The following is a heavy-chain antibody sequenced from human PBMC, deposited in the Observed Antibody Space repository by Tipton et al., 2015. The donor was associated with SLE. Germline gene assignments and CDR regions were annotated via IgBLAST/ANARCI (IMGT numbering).Heavy chain of an antibody. V-gene: IGHV4-39*01. CDR3: ARRGNTFFGVICAFDM. D-gene: IGHD3-3*01. J-gene: IGHJ3*02. Sequence: GLVKPSETLSLTCTVSGGSISSSSHHWGWIRQSPGKGLEWIGNMFNGGNTYYSPSLKSRVTISVDTSENQFSLKLTSVTATDTAMYYCARRGNTFFGVICAFDMWGQGTMVTVSS. CDR2: MFNGGNT. CDR1: GGSISSSSHH.